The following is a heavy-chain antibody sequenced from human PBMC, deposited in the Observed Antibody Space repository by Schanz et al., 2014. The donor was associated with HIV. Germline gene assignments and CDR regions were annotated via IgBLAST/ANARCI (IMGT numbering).Heavy chain of an antibody. CDR3: ARDSPVAAGTLDY. CDR1: GGTFSIYA. Sequence: QVQLVQSGAAVKKTGSSVKVSCKASGGTFSIYAISWVRQAPGQGLEWMGGIIHIFGTTNYAQKFQGRATITADESTSTAYMELSSLRSEDTAVYYCARDSPVAAGTLDYWGQGTLVTVSS. D-gene: IGHD6-13*01. CDR2: IIHIFGTT. J-gene: IGHJ4*02. V-gene: IGHV1-69*01.